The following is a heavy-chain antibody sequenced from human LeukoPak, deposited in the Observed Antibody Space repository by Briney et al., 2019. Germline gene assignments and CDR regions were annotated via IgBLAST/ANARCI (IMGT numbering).Heavy chain of an antibody. Sequence: GASVTVSCKASGGTFSSYAISWVRQAPGQGLEWMGGIIPIFGTANYAQKFQGRVTITADESTSTAYMELSSLRSEDTAVYYCASTGRSSIARNFDYWGQGTLVTVSS. J-gene: IGHJ4*02. V-gene: IGHV1-69*13. CDR2: IIPIFGTA. CDR1: GGTFSSYA. CDR3: ASTGRSSIARNFDY. D-gene: IGHD1-14*01.